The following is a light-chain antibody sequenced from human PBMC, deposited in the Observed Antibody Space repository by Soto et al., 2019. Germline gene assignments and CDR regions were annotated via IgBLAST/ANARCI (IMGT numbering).Light chain of an antibody. J-gene: IGLJ2*01. CDR1: SGSVSTSYY. CDR3: VLYMGSGTVV. CDR2: STN. V-gene: IGLV8-61*01. Sequence: QTVVTQEPSFSVSPRRTVTLTCGLSSGSVSTSYYPSWYQQTPGQAPRTLIYSTNTRSSGVPDRFSGSILGNKAALTITGAQADDESDYYCVLYMGSGTVVFGGGTKLTVL.